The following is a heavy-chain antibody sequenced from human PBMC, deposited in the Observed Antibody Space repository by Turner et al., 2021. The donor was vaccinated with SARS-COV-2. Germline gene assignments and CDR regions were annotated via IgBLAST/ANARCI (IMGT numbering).Heavy chain of an antibody. Sequence: QVQLVQSGAEVKKPGASVKVSCKASGYTFTSYDINWVRQATGQGLESMGWMNPNSGNTGYAQKFQGRVTITRNTSIRTAYMELSSLRSEDTAVYYCARGGYCSSTSCSPYWYFDLWGRGTLVTVSS. D-gene: IGHD2-2*01. CDR3: ARGGYCSSTSCSPYWYFDL. CDR2: MNPNSGNT. J-gene: IGHJ2*01. CDR1: GYTFTSYD. V-gene: IGHV1-8*03.